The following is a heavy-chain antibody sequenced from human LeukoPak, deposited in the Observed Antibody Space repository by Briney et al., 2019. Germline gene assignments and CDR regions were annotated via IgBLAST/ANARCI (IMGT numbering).Heavy chain of an antibody. D-gene: IGHD6-19*01. J-gene: IGHJ4*02. CDR2: IWYDGSNK. CDR3: ARDRAVAGFDY. V-gene: IGHV3-33*08. Sequence: GGSLRLSCAASGFTFSSYAMSWVRQAPGKGLEWVAVIWYDGSNKYYADSVKGRFTISRDNSKNTLYLQMNSLRAEDTAVYYCARDRAVAGFDYWGQGTLVTVSS. CDR1: GFTFSSYA.